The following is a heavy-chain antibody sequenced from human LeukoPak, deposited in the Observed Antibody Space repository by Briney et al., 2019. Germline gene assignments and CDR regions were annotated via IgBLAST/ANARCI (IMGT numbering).Heavy chain of an antibody. CDR3: AREGGGSRSLEN. CDR1: GGSISSSY. D-gene: IGHD3-10*01. Sequence: KTSETLSLTCNVSGGSISSSYWSWVRQPAGKGLEWIGRIYASGSSNYNPSLKSRVTMSVDTSKNQFSLNLSSVTAADTAVYYCAREGGGSRSLENWGQGTLVTVSS. J-gene: IGHJ4*02. V-gene: IGHV4-4*07. CDR2: IYASGSS.